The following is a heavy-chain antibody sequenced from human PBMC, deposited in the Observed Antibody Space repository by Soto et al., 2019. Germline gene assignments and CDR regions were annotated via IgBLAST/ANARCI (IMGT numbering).Heavy chain of an antibody. D-gene: IGHD3-9*01. V-gene: IGHV4-34*01. Sequence: QVQLQQWGAGLLKPSETLSLTCAVYGGSFSGYYWCWIRQPPGKGLERIGEINHSGSTNYNPAPTGRGPTSVHPSKNPFPLKLAAGDAAGTGGYYCGRRWPSGYGNWFDPWGQGTLVT. CDR3: GRRWPSGYGNWFDP. CDR1: GGSFSGYY. CDR2: INHSGST. J-gene: IGHJ5*02.